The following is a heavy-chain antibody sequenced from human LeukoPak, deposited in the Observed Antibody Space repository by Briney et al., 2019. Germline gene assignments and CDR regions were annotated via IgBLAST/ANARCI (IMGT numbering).Heavy chain of an antibody. CDR2: INHSGST. J-gene: IGHJ4*02. CDR1: GGSFSGYY. CDR3: AGWGSGWYYFDY. Sequence: PSETLSLTCAVYGGSFSGYYWSWIRQPPGKGLEWIGEINHSGSTSYNPSLKSRVTISVDTSKNQFSLKLSSVTAADTAVYYCAGWGSGWYYFDYWGQGTLVTVSS. D-gene: IGHD6-19*01. V-gene: IGHV4-34*01.